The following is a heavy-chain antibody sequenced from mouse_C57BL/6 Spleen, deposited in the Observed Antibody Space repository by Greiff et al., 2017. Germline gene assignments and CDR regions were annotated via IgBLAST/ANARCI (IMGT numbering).Heavy chain of an antibody. J-gene: IGHJ2*01. CDR1: GFNIKDYY. D-gene: IGHD1-1*02. Sequence: EVKVVESGAELVRPGASVKLSCTASGFNIKDYYMHWVKQRPEQGLEWIGRIDPEDGDTEYAPKFQGKATMTADTSSITAYLQLSSLTSEYTAVYYCTTSELWWYVDYSGQGTTLTVSS. V-gene: IGHV14-1*01. CDR3: TTSELWWYVDY. CDR2: IDPEDGDT.